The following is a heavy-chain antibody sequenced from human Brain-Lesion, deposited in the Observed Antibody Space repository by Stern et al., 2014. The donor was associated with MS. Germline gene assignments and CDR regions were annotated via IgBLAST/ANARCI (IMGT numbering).Heavy chain of an antibody. CDR1: GGSISSSSYY. CDR3: AKLWLGELPESPFDY. CDR2: IYYRGST. Sequence: QLQLQESGPGLVKPSETLSLTCTVSGGSISSSSYYWGWIRQPPGKGLEWIGSIYYRGSTYYNPSLKSRVTFPMDPPKNHFSLGLVSVTAADTAVYFCAKLWLGELPESPFDYWGQGTLVTVSS. J-gene: IGHJ4*02. V-gene: IGHV4-39*01. D-gene: IGHD3-10*01.